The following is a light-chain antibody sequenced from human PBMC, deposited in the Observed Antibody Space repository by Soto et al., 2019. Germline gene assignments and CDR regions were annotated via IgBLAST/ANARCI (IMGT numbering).Light chain of an antibody. CDR1: SGSVSTSYY. CDR3: VLYMGSGISV. J-gene: IGLJ2*01. CDR2: STN. Sequence: QTVVTQEPSFSVSPGGTVTLTCGLTSGSVSTSYYPSWYQQPPGRAPRTLIYSTNIRSSGVPDRFSGSILGNKAALTITGAQADDESDYYCVLYMGSGISVFGGGTKLTVL. V-gene: IGLV8-61*01.